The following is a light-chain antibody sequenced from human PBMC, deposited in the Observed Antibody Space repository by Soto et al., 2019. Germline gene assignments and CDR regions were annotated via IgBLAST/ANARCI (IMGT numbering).Light chain of an antibody. CDR3: QQYNSYLFT. CDR2: DVS. Sequence: DIQMTQSPSTLSASVGDRVTITCRAGQSISSWLAWYQQKPGTAPKLLIYDVSSLESGFPSRFSGSGSGTEFDLTISSLQPDDFETYYCQQYNSYLFTFGPGTKVDIK. V-gene: IGKV1-5*01. CDR1: QSISSW. J-gene: IGKJ3*01.